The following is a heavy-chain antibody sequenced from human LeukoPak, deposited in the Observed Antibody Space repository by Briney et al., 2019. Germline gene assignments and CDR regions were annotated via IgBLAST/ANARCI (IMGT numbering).Heavy chain of an antibody. J-gene: IGHJ4*02. Sequence: PSETLSLTCTVSGGSISSYYWSWIRQPPGKGLEWIGYIYYSGSTNYNPSLKSRVTISVDTSKNQFSLKLSSVTAADTAVYYCARLNELGPFDYWGQGTLVTVSS. D-gene: IGHD1-7*01. CDR3: ARLNELGPFDY. CDR2: IYYSGST. CDR1: GGSISSYY. V-gene: IGHV4-59*08.